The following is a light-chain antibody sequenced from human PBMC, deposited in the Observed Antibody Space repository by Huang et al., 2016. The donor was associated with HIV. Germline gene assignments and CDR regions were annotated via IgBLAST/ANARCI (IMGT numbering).Light chain of an antibody. CDR3: QQLNNYPLT. V-gene: IGKV1-9*01. Sequence: IQLTQSPSSLSASMRDRVTFTCRASQDISSYLAWYQQKPGEAPKLLIDGASTLQDGVSSRFSGSGSGTNFTLTISSLQPEDFATYYCQQLNNYPLTFGGGTKVE. J-gene: IGKJ4*01. CDR2: GAS. CDR1: QDISSY.